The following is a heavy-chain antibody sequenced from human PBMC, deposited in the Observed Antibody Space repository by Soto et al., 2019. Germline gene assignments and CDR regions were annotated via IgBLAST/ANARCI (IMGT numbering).Heavy chain of an antibody. CDR3: AREGQDVSRPVKGINWFDL. Sequence: ASVKVSCKASGGTFSSYAISWVRQAPGQGLEWMGGIIPIFGTANYAQKFQGRVTITADESTSTAYMELSSLRSEDTAVYYCAREGQDVSRPVKGINWFDLWGKGTMVTV. J-gene: IGHJ5*02. V-gene: IGHV1-69*13. CDR2: IIPIFGTA. CDR1: GGTFSSYA. D-gene: IGHD3-16*01.